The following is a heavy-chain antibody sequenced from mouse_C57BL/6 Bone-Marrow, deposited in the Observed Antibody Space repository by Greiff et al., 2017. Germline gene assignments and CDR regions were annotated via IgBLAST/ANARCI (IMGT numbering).Heavy chain of an antibody. CDR1: GYTFTSYG. CDR2: IYPRSGNT. D-gene: IGHD2-4*01. CDR3: ERRRVYYDSSYLDF. V-gene: IGHV1-81*01. Sequence: VQLQQSGAELARPGASVKLSCKASGYTFTSYGISWVKQRTGQGLVWIGEIYPRSGNTYYNEKFKGKATLPADKSSSTAYMELRSLSSEDSAVYFCERRRVYYDSSYLDFGGRGTTLTVSA. J-gene: IGHJ2*01.